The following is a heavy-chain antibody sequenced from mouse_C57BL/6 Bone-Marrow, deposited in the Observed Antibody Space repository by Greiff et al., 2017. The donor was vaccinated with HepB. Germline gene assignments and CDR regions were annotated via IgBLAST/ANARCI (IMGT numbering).Heavy chain of an antibody. CDR1: GYTFTDYE. CDR3: TRPHYYGSSFYWYFDV. J-gene: IGHJ1*03. Sequence: QVHVKQSGAELVRPGASVTLSCKASGYTFTDYEMHWVKQTPVHGLEWIGAIDPETGGTAYNQKFKGKAILTADKSSSTAYMELRSLTSEDSAVYYCTRPHYYGSSFYWYFDVWGTGTTVTVSS. CDR2: IDPETGGT. V-gene: IGHV1-15*01. D-gene: IGHD1-1*01.